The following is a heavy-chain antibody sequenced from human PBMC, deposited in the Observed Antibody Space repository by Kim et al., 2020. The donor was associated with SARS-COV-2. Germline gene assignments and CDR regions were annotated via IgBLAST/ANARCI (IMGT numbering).Heavy chain of an antibody. Sequence: GGSLRLSCAASGFTVSSNYMSWVRQAPGKGLEWVSVIYSGGSTYYADSVKGRFTISRDNSKNTLYLQMNSLRAEDTAVYYCAIEGGSYPRGLDYWGQGTLVTVSS. CDR3: AIEGGSYPRGLDY. D-gene: IGHD1-26*01. CDR2: IYSGGST. CDR1: GFTVSSNY. J-gene: IGHJ4*02. V-gene: IGHV3-66*02.